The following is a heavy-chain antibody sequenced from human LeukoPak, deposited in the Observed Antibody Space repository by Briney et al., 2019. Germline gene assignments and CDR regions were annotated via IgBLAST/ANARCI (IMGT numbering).Heavy chain of an antibody. CDR2: ISSSGSTI. J-gene: IGHJ4*02. Sequence: GGSLRLSCTASGFTFSSAWMHWVRQAPGKGLEWVSYISSSGSTIYYADSVKGRFTISRDNAKNSLYLQMNSLRAEDTAVYYCARDIVVVPAALYYFDYWGQGTLVTVSS. CDR1: GFTFSSAW. V-gene: IGHV3-48*04. CDR3: ARDIVVVPAALYYFDY. D-gene: IGHD2-2*01.